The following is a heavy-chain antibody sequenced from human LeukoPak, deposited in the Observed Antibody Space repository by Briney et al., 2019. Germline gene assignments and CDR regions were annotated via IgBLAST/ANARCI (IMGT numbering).Heavy chain of an antibody. CDR3: TTGGIAAAGHDY. J-gene: IGHJ4*02. CDR2: IKSKTDGGTT. Sequence: PGGSLRLSCDASEFIFSDYDMSWVRQAPGKGLEWVGRIKSKTDGGTTDYAAPVKGRFTISRDDSKNTLYLQMNSLKTEDTAVYYCTTGGIAAAGHDYWGQGTLVTVSS. V-gene: IGHV3-15*01. CDR1: EFIFSDYD. D-gene: IGHD6-13*01.